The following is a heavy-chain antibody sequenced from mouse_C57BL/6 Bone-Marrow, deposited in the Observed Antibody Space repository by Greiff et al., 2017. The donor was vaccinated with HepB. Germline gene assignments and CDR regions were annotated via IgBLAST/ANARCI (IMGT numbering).Heavy chain of an antibody. CDR1: GFTFSSYT. CDR2: ISGGGGNT. CDR3: ARPLGPWFAY. Sequence: DVKLVESGGGLVKPGGSLKLSCAASGFTFSSYTMSWVRQTPEKRLEWVATISGGGGNTYYPDSVKGRFTISRDNAKNTLYLQMSSLRSEDTALYYCARPLGPWFAYWGQGTLVTVSA. D-gene: IGHD4-1*01. V-gene: IGHV5-9*01. J-gene: IGHJ3*01.